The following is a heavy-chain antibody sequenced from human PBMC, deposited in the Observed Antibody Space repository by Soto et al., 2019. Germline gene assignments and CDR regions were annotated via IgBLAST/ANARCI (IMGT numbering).Heavy chain of an antibody. Sequence: LSLTWIVSGGSVRDGSCYWAWLRQPPGKGLEWIGHIYHSGSTIYNPSLKSRVTISIDTSKRQFSLNLNSMTAADTAVYYCAGYNWNYYFEPWGQGTLVTVTS. D-gene: IGHD1-7*01. J-gene: IGHJ5*02. CDR2: IYHSGST. V-gene: IGHV4-61*01. CDR1: GGSVRDGSCY. CDR3: AGYNWNYYFEP.